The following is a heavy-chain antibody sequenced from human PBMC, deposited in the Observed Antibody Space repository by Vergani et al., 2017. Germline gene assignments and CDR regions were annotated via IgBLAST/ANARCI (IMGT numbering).Heavy chain of an antibody. D-gene: IGHD6-19*01. V-gene: IGHV1-2*02. CDR1: GYTFTGYY. Sequence: QVQLVQSGAEVKKPGASVKVSCKASGYTFTGYYMHWVRPAPGQGLEWMGWINPNSGGTNYAQKFQGRVTMTRDTSISAAYVELSRLRSDDTAVYYCARDVWWLVGVNWFDPWGQGTLVTVSS. J-gene: IGHJ5*02. CDR3: ARDVWWLVGVNWFDP. CDR2: INPNSGGT.